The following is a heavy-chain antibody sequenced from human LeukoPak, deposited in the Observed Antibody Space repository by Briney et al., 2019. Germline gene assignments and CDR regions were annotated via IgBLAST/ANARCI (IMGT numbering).Heavy chain of an antibody. D-gene: IGHD3-10*01. CDR1: GYTFTGYY. J-gene: IGHJ4*02. V-gene: IGHV1-2*02. CDR3: ARDFGSGSNFDY. Sequence: ASVKVSCKASGYTFTGYYMHWVRQAPGQGLEWMGWINGNSGGTKYEQKFQGRVTMTRDTSISTACMELSRLSSDDTAVYYCARDFGSGSNFDYWGQGILVTVSS. CDR2: INGNSGGT.